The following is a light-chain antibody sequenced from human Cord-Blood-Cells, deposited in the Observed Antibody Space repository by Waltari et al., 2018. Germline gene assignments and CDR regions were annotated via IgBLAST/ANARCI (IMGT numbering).Light chain of an antibody. V-gene: IGLV1-40*01. CDR3: QSYDSSLSGPNWV. Sequence: QSVLTQPPSVSGAPGQRVTISCTGSSSNIGAGYDVHWYPPLPGTAPKLLIYGNSNRPSGVPDRFSGSKSGTSASLAITGLQAEDEADYYCQSYDSSLSGPNWVFGGGTKLTVL. J-gene: IGLJ3*02. CDR1: SSNIGAGYD. CDR2: GNS.